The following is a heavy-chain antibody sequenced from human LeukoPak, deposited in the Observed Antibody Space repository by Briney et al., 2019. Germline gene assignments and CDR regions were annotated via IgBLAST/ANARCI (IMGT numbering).Heavy chain of an antibody. CDR2: INHSGST. J-gene: IGHJ4*02. V-gene: IGHV4-34*01. D-gene: IGHD5-18*01. CDR1: GGSFSGYY. Sequence: SETLSLTCAVYGGSFSGYYWSWIRQPPGKGLEWIGEINHSGSTNYNPSLKSRVTISVDTSKNQFSLKLSSVTAADTAVYYCARAGLWYRASFLDYWGQGTLVTVSS. CDR3: ARAGLWYRASFLDY.